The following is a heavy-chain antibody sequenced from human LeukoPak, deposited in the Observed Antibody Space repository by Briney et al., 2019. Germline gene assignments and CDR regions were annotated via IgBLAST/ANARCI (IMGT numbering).Heavy chain of an antibody. CDR1: GGSISSGGSY. J-gene: IGHJ4*02. Sequence: PSQTLSLTCTVSGGSISSGGSYWSWIRQPPGKGLEWIGEINHSGSTNYNPSLKSRVTISVDTSKNQFSLKLSSVTAADTAVYYCARGGPFEGIGPYYYDSSGYYGDYFDYWGQGTLVTVSS. V-gene: IGHV4-30-2*01. CDR2: INHSGST. CDR3: ARGGPFEGIGPYYYDSSGYYGDYFDY. D-gene: IGHD3-22*01.